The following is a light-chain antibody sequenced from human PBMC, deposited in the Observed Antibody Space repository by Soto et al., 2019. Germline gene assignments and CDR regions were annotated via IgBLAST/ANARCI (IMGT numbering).Light chain of an antibody. CDR2: GAS. CDR3: QQYNNWSSIT. CDR1: QSVSSN. Sequence: EMVMTQSPATLSVSPGERATLSCRASQSVSSNLGWYQQRPGQAPRLLIYGASTRATGIPARFSGSGSGTEFTLTISSLQSEDSAVYYCQQYNNWSSITFGQGTRLEIK. J-gene: IGKJ5*01. V-gene: IGKV3-15*01.